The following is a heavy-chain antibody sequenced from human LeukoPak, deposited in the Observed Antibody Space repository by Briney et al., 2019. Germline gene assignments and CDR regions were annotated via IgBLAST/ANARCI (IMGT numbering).Heavy chain of an antibody. CDR1: GYTFTSYA. D-gene: IGHD6-19*01. J-gene: IGHJ4*02. CDR3: ARWGSGWYFDY. CDR2: INAGNGNT. V-gene: IGHV1-3*03. Sequence: ASVKVSCKASGYTFTSYAMHWVRQAPGQRLEWMGWINAGNGNTKYSQEFQGRVTITRDTSATTAYMELSSLRSEDMAVYYCARWGSGWYFDYWGQGTLVTVSS.